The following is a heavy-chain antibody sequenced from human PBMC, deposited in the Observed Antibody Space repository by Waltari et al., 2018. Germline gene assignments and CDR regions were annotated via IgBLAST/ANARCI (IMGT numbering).Heavy chain of an antibody. CDR1: GYTFTSHW. CDR2: INPNVGDT. V-gene: IGHV1-46*01. CDR3: ARDNSYTRERSGWWFDP. J-gene: IGHJ5*02. D-gene: IGHD6-19*01. Sequence: QVQLVQSGAEVKKPGASVKVSCKSSGYTFTSHWMHWVRQAPGQGPEWMGGINPNVGDTMYEQQKFQGRLTMTRDTSTSTDYMEVSSLRSEDTAIYYCARDNSYTRERSGWWFDPWGPGTLVTVSS.